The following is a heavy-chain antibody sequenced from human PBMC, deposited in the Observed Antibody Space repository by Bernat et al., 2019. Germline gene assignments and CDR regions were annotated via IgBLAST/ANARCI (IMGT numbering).Heavy chain of an antibody. CDR1: GFTFSSYA. J-gene: IGHJ6*02. CDR3: ARDFGTNHFDSRGMDV. D-gene: IGHD3-22*01. V-gene: IGHV3-30*07. Sequence: QVQLVESGGGVVQPGRSLRLSCAASGFTFSSYAMHWVRQAPGKGLEWVAVISYDGSNKYYADSAKGRFTISRDNSKNTLYLQMSSLRAEDTAVYYCARDFGTNHFDSRGMDVWGQGTTVTVSS. CDR2: ISYDGSNK.